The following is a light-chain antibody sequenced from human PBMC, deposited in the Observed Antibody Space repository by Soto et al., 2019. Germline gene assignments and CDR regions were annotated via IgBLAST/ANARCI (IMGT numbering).Light chain of an antibody. V-gene: IGKV1-39*01. Sequence: DIQMTQSPSSLSASVGDRVTITCRASQSITIYLNWYQQQPGKAPRLLIYGASTLQTGVPSRFSGSGSMTDFTLTISDLQPEDFATYYCQQTYTAPRTFGQGTQLEIK. CDR1: QSITIY. CDR2: GAS. J-gene: IGKJ5*01. CDR3: QQTYTAPRT.